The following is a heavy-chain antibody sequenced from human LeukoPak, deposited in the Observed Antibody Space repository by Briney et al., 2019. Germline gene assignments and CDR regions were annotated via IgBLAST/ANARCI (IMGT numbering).Heavy chain of an antibody. V-gene: IGHV3-23*01. Sequence: GGSLRLSCAASGFTFSSYAMSWVRQAPGKGLEWVSAISGSGGSTYYADSVKGRFTISRDHSKNTLYLQMNSLRAEDTAVYYCAKGDRITVTPAGAFDIWGQGTMVTVSS. J-gene: IGHJ3*02. CDR3: AKGDRITVTPAGAFDI. D-gene: IGHD1-20*01. CDR2: ISGSGGST. CDR1: GFTFSSYA.